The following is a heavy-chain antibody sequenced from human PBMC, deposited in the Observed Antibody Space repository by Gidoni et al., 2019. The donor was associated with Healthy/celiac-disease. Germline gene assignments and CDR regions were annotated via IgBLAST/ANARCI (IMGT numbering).Heavy chain of an antibody. CDR1: GFTFSGSA. CDR2: IRSKANSYAT. CDR3: TRLGYGDYGDYFDY. Sequence: EVQLVESGGGLVQPGGSLKLSCAASGFTFSGSAMQGVRQASGKGLEWVGRIRSKANSYATAYAASVKGRFTISRDDSKNTAYLQMNSLKTEDTAVYYCTRLGYGDYGDYFDYWGQGTLVTVSS. D-gene: IGHD4-17*01. J-gene: IGHJ4*02. V-gene: IGHV3-73*02.